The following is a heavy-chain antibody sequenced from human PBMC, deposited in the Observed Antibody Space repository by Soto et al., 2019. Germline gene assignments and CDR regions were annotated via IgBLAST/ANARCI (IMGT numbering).Heavy chain of an antibody. Sequence: ASVKGSCKGSGYTFTSYGISWVRQAPGQGLEWMGWISAYNGNTKYAQKLEGRVTMTTDTSTSTAYMELRSLRSDDTAVYYCARDPAFPNWFDPWGQGTLVSVSS. CDR2: ISAYNGNT. V-gene: IGHV1-18*01. CDR3: ARDPAFPNWFDP. J-gene: IGHJ5*02. CDR1: GYTFTSYG. D-gene: IGHD2-2*01.